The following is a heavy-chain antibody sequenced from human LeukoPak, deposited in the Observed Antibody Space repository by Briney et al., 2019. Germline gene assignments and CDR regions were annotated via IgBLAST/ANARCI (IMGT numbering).Heavy chain of an antibody. D-gene: IGHD3-10*01. CDR2: INTNSSDT. CDR1: GYTFTGYN. V-gene: IGHV1-2*02. CDR3: ARFFWFGDRTLDY. Sequence: GASVKVSCKASGYTFTGYNMHWVRQAPGQGLEWMSWINTNSSDTNYAQTFQGRVTMTRDTSISTVYMQLSRLRADDTAVYFCARFFWFGDRTLDYWGQGTLVTVSS. J-gene: IGHJ4*02.